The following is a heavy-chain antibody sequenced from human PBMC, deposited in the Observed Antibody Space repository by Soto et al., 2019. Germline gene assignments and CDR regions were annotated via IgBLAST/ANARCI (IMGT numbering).Heavy chain of an antibody. Sequence: PSETLSLTCAVYGASLSDNYCNWLRQPPGKGLEWIGEINHSGNTNYNPSLRSRVTISIDTSKNQLSLNLRSVSAADTAVYYCARGRGEFDDWGQGTLVTVSS. J-gene: IGHJ5*02. V-gene: IGHV4-34*01. CDR3: ARGRGEFDD. CDR1: GASLSDNY. CDR2: INHSGNT. D-gene: IGHD2-21*01.